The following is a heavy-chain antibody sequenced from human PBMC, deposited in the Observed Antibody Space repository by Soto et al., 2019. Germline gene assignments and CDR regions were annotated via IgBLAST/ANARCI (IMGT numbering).Heavy chain of an antibody. CDR3: ARDIDDDGWGSYRPNTGRDV. CDR1: GGSFSGYY. CDR2: INHSGST. D-gene: IGHD3-16*02. J-gene: IGHJ6*02. Sequence: PSETLSLTCAVYGGSFSGYYWSWIRQPPGKGLEWIGEINHSGSTNYNPSLKSRVTISVDTSKNQFSLKLSSVTAADTAVYYCARDIDDDGWGSYRPNTGRDVWGQGTTVTV. V-gene: IGHV4-34*01.